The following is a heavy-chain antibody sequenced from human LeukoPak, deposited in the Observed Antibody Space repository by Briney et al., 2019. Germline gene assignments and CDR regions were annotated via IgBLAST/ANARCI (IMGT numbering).Heavy chain of an antibody. CDR1: GYTFTSYG. Sequence: GASVKVSCKASGYTFTSYGISWVRQAPGQRLEWMGWINSNSGATKYAQKFQDRVTMTRDTSISTAYMELSRLTSDDTAVYYCARGPCSNGVCLGFYWGQGALVTVSS. V-gene: IGHV1-2*02. CDR2: INSNSGAT. J-gene: IGHJ4*02. CDR3: ARGPCSNGVCLGFY. D-gene: IGHD2-8*01.